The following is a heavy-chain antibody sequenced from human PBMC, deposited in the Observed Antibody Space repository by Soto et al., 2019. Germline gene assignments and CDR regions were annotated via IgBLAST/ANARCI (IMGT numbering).Heavy chain of an antibody. J-gene: IGHJ6*03. CDR1: GYTFTSYD. D-gene: IGHD5-12*01. CDR2: MNPNSGNT. V-gene: IGHV1-8*01. CDR3: ARGGPTNYYYYMDV. Sequence: ASVKVSCKASGYTFTSYDINWVRQATGKGLEWMGWMNPNSGNTGYAQKFQGRVTMTRNTSISTAYMELSSLRSEDTAVYYCARGGPTNYYYYMDVWGKGTTVTVSS.